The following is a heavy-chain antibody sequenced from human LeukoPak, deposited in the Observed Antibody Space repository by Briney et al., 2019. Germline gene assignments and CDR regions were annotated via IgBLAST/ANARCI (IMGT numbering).Heavy chain of an antibody. D-gene: IGHD3-22*01. CDR3: AKGLSYDSSGYYYLNY. J-gene: IGHJ4*02. Sequence: GGSLRLSCAASGFTFSTYGMHWVRQAPGKGREGVALILYDGNNKYYADSAKGRFTISTENSKNTSYLQMNRLRAEDRAVYYCAKGLSYDSSGYYYLNYWGQGTLVTVSS. V-gene: IGHV3-30*18. CDR2: ILYDGNNK. CDR1: GFTFSTYG.